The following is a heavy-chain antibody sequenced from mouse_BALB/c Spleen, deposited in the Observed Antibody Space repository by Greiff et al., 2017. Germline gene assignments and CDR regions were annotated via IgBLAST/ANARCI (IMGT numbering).Heavy chain of an antibody. CDR3: ARHLGGNQAWFAY. J-gene: IGHJ3*01. D-gene: IGHD1-1*02. CDR2: ISSGGSYT. V-gene: IGHV5-6*01. Sequence: EVKLMESGGDLVKPAGSLKLSCAASGFTFSSYGMSWVRQTPDKRLEWVATISSGGSYTYYPDSVKGRFTISRDNAKNTLYLQMSSLKSEDTAMYYCARHLGGNQAWFAYWGQGTLVTVSA. CDR1: GFTFSSYG.